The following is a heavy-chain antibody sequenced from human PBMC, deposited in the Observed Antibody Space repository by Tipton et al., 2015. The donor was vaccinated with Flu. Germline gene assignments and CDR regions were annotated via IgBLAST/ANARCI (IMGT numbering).Heavy chain of an antibody. CDR3: AKAYFWSGFMHDY. CDR1: GFTFSSYA. Sequence: SLRLSCAASGFTFSSYAMSWVRQAPGKGLEWVSAISGSGGSTYYADSVKGRFTISRDNSKNTLYLQMNSLRAEDTAVYYCAKAYFWSGFMHDYWGQGTLVTVSS. CDR2: ISGSGGST. J-gene: IGHJ4*02. V-gene: IGHV3-23*01. D-gene: IGHD3-3*01.